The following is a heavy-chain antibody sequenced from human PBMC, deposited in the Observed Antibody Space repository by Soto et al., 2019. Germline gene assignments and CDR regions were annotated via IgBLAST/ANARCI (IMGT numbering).Heavy chain of an antibody. V-gene: IGHV1-69*05. CDR3: ARDTDNWNYYYGMDV. D-gene: IGHD1-20*01. J-gene: IGHJ6*02. CDR1: GGTFSSYA. Sequence: QVQLVQSGAEVKKPGSSVKVSCKASGGTFSSYAISWVRQAPGQGIEWMGGIIPIFGTANDAQKFQGRVTITTDESTSTAYMELSSMRSEDTAVYYCARDTDNWNYYYGMDVWGQGTTVTVSS. CDR2: IIPIFGTA.